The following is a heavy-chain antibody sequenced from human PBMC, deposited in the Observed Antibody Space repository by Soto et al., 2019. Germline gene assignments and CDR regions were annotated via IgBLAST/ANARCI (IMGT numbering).Heavy chain of an antibody. CDR3: ARDRASITIFGVVDFDP. J-gene: IGHJ5*02. V-gene: IGHV1-18*01. D-gene: IGHD3-3*01. CDR1: GYTFTNYG. CDR2: ISAYNGNT. Sequence: ASVKVSCKASGYTFTNYGISWVRQAPGQGLEWMGWISAYNGNTHYAQKLKGRVTMTTDTYTSTAYMELRSMRSDDTAVYYCARDRASITIFGVVDFDPWGQGTLVTVSS.